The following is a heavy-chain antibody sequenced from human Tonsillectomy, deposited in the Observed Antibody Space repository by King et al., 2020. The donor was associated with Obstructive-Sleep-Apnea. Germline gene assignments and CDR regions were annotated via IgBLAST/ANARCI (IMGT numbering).Heavy chain of an antibody. J-gene: IGHJ5*02. CDR1: GGSISSGDYY. Sequence: VQLQESGPGLVKPSQTLSLTCSVSGGSISSGDYYWSWIRQHPGKGLEWIGYIYYSGSTNYNPSLKSRVSISVDTSKNQFSLKLSSVTAADMAVYYCARAPMVRGIIRWFDPWGQGTLVTVSS. CDR2: IYYSGST. D-gene: IGHD3-10*01. CDR3: ARAPMVRGIIRWFDP. V-gene: IGHV4-31*03.